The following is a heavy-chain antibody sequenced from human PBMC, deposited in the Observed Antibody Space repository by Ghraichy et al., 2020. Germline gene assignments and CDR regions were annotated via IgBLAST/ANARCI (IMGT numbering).Heavy chain of an antibody. D-gene: IGHD3-10*01. Sequence: SETLSLTCAVYGGSFSGYYWSWIRQPPGKGLEWIGEINHSGSTNYNPSLKSRVTISVDTSKNQFSLKLSSVTAADTAVYYCARGWVTMVRGVMLHFDYWGQGTLVTVSS. CDR2: INHSGST. J-gene: IGHJ4*02. CDR1: GGSFSGYY. V-gene: IGHV4-34*01. CDR3: ARGWVTMVRGVMLHFDY.